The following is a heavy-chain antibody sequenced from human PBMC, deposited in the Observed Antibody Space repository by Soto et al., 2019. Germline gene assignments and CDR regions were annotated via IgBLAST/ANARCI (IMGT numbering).Heavy chain of an antibody. CDR3: ARTFQYCSGGSCYYAMDV. D-gene: IGHD2-15*01. Sequence: QVQLVQSGAEEKKPGASVKVSCKASGYTFTSYAMHWVRQAPGRRLEWMGWVNAGNGNTKYSQRFQGRVTITRDTSASTAYMERSSLRCEDTAVYYCARTFQYCSGGSCYYAMDVWGQGTTVTVSS. J-gene: IGHJ6*02. CDR1: GYTFTSYA. V-gene: IGHV1-3*05. CDR2: VNAGNGNT.